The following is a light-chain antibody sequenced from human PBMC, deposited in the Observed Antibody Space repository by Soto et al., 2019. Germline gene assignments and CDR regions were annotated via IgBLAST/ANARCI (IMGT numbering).Light chain of an antibody. CDR3: QQTYSIPIT. Sequence: DIQMTQSPSSLSASVGDRVTITCRASQSISSYLNWYQQKPGKAPRLLIYAASSLQSGVPSRFSGSGSGTDFTLSISGLQSEDFATYYCQQTYSIPITFGQGTKVEIK. J-gene: IGKJ1*01. V-gene: IGKV1-39*01. CDR1: QSISSY. CDR2: AAS.